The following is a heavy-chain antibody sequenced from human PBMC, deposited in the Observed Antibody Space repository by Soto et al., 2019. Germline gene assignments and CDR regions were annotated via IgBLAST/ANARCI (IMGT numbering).Heavy chain of an antibody. J-gene: IGHJ5*02. V-gene: IGHV3-49*04. CDR3: TRGIWGTVTSNWFDP. CDR2: IRSKAYGGTT. D-gene: IGHD4-4*01. CDR1: GFTFGDYA. Sequence: PGGSLRLSCTASGFTFGDYAMSWVRQAPGKGLEWVGFIRSKAYGGTTEYAASVKGRFTTSRDDSKSIAYLQMNSLKTEDTAVYYCTRGIWGTVTSNWFDPWGQGTLVTVSS.